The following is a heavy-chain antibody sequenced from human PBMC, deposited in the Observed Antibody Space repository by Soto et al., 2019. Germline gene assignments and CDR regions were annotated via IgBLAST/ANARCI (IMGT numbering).Heavy chain of an antibody. Sequence: GASVKVSCKASGGTFSSYAISWVRRAPGQGLEWMGGIIPIFGTANYAQKFQGRVTITADESTSTAYMELSSLRSEDTAVYYCAAIVVVADNRFDCWGQGTLVTVCS. J-gene: IGHJ4*02. V-gene: IGHV1-69*13. D-gene: IGHD2-15*01. CDR3: AAIVVVADNRFDC. CDR2: IIPIFGTA. CDR1: GGTFSSYA.